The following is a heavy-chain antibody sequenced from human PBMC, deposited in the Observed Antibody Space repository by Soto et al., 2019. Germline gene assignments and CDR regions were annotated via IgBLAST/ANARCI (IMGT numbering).Heavy chain of an antibody. CDR1: GGSISSYY. D-gene: IGHD3-10*01. V-gene: IGHV4-59*08. Sequence: SETLSLTCTVSGGSISSYYWAWIRQPPGKGLEWIGYIYYSGSTNYNPSLKSRVTISVDTSKNQFSLKLSSVTAADTAVYYCARRYGGAFDIWGQGTMVTVSS. J-gene: IGHJ3*02. CDR3: ARRYGGAFDI. CDR2: IYYSGST.